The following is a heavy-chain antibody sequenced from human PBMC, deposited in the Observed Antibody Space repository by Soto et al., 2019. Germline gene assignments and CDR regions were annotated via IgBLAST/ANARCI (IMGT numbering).Heavy chain of an antibody. J-gene: IGHJ4*02. Sequence: SETLSLTCAVCGGSFSGYYWSWIRQPPGKGLEWVGEINHSGSTNYNPSLKSRVTISVDTSKNQFSLKLSSVTAADTAVYYCARRFKTGTPKDTFDYWGQGTLVTVTS. CDR2: INHSGST. CDR3: ARRFKTGTPKDTFDY. CDR1: GGSFSGYY. V-gene: IGHV4-34*01. D-gene: IGHD1-7*01.